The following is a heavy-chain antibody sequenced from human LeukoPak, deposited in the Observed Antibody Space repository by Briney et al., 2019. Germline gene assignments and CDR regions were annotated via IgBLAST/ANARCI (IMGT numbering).Heavy chain of an antibody. CDR3: AGEPRWPGGAFGF. J-gene: IGHJ3*01. CDR1: GFTFDDYG. V-gene: IGHV3-20*04. CDR2: IASNGRYR. D-gene: IGHD4-17*01. Sequence: PGGSLRLSCAASGFTFDDYGMSWVRQAPGKGLEWVSVIASNGRYRHYTDSVKGRFTISRDNSKSSLFLQMNSLRTDDTALYYCAGEPRWPGGAFGFWGQGTMVTVSS.